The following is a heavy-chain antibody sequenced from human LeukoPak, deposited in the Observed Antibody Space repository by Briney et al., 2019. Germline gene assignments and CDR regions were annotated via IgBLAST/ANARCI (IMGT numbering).Heavy chain of an antibody. CDR3: ARDTEDYYDAFDI. J-gene: IGHJ3*02. CDR1: GFTFSSYG. D-gene: IGHD3-10*01. CDR2: IRYDGSNK. V-gene: IGHV3-30*02. Sequence: PGGSLRLSCTASGFTFSSYGMHWVRQAPGKGLEWVAFIRYDGSNKYYADSVKGRFTISRDNAKNSLYLQMNSLRAEDTAVYYCARDTEDYYDAFDIWGQGTMVTVSS.